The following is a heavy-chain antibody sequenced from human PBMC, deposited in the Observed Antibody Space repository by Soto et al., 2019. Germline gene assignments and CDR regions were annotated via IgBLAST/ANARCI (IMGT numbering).Heavy chain of an antibody. J-gene: IGHJ4*02. CDR1: GDSMTSGDYS. CDR3: ARGDYQYSIDY. Sequence: QLQLQESGARLVKSSQTLSLTCTVSGDSMTSGDYSWSWIRQPPGKGLEWLGYIYRTGNTNYSPSRKIRVSISPDRSKNPFSLELTSVTAADTSVYYCARGDYQYSIDYWGQGTLVTVSS. CDR2: IYRTGNT. D-gene: IGHD2-2*01. V-gene: IGHV4-30-2*01.